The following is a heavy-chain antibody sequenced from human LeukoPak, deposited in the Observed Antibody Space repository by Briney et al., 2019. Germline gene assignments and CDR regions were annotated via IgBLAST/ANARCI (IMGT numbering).Heavy chain of an antibody. CDR1: GLTFSNAW. D-gene: IGHD5-12*01. V-gene: IGHV3-15*07. Sequence: SGGSLRLSCAASGLTFSNAWMNWVRQAPGKGLEWVGRVLSRAGGGTIDYAAPVKGRFTISRDDSKNALFLQMNSLRTEDTAVYYCVTGGGYNGLDYWGQGALVTVSS. CDR3: VTGGGYNGLDY. J-gene: IGHJ4*02. CDR2: VLSRAGGGTI.